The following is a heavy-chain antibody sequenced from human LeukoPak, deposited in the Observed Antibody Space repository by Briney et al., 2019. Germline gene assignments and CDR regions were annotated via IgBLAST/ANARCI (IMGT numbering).Heavy chain of an antibody. CDR3: AREPLCIAVAHNYGMDV. CDR2: ISSSSSYI. CDR1: GFTFSSYS. D-gene: IGHD6-19*01. Sequence: GSLRLSCAASGFTFSSYSMNWVRQAPGKGLEWVSSISSSSSYIYYSDSVMGRFTISRDNAKNSLYLQMNSLRAEDTAVYYCAREPLCIAVAHNYGMDVWGQGTTVTVSS. V-gene: IGHV3-21*01. J-gene: IGHJ6*02.